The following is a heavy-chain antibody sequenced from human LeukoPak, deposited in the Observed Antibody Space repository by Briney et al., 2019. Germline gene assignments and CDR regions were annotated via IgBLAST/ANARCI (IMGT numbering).Heavy chain of an antibody. CDR2: IYYSGST. Sequence: PSETLSLTCTVSGGSISSYYWSWIRQPPGKGLEWIGYIYYSGSTNYNPSLKSRVTISVDTSKNQSSLKLSSVTAADTAVYYCARGARLRYFDWLLTPNWFDPWGQGTLVTVSS. CDR3: ARGARLRYFDWLLTPNWFDP. D-gene: IGHD3-9*01. J-gene: IGHJ5*02. V-gene: IGHV4-59*01. CDR1: GGSISSYY.